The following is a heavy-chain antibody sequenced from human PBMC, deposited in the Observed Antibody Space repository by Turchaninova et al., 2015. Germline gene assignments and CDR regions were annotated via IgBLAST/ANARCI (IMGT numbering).Heavy chain of an antibody. D-gene: IGHD5-18*01. CDR3: ARGRGSSYGSWFDP. CDR2: INHSGST. CDR1: GGSFRGSY. V-gene: IGHV4-34*01. J-gene: IGHJ5*02. Sequence: QVQLQQWGAGLLKPSETLSLTCAVYGGSFRGSYWSWIRQPPGKGLEWIGEINHSGSTNYNPSLKSRVTISVDTSKNQFALKLSSVTAADTAVYYCARGRGSSYGSWFDPWGQGTLVTVSS.